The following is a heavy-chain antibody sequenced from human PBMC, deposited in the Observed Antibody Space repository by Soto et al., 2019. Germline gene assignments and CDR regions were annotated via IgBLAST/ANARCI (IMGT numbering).Heavy chain of an antibody. D-gene: IGHD3-16*01. J-gene: IGHJ3*02. CDR1: GFNFSSHG. CDR2: IGGNGVSI. CDR3: AKGYDYVAFEM. Sequence: EVQLLESGGGLLQPGGSLRLSCSSSGFNFSSHGMSWVRQAPGKGLEWVSHIGGNGVSIYYADSVRGRFTISRDNSKNTLYLQMNSLRAGETVVYYCAKGYDYVAFEMWGQGTMVTVS. V-gene: IGHV3-23*01.